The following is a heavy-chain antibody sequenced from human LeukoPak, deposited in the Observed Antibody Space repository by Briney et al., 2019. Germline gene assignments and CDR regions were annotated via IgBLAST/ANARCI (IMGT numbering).Heavy chain of an antibody. CDR2: INAGNGNT. Sequence: ASVKVSFKASGYTFTSYAMHWVRQAPGQRLEWMGWINAGNGNTKYSQKFQGRVTITRDTSASTAYMELSSLRSEDTAVYYCARDLLTGTQTWTLIPGCWGQGTLVTVSS. J-gene: IGHJ4*02. CDR3: ARDLLTGTQTWTLIPGC. D-gene: IGHD1-20*01. V-gene: IGHV1-3*01. CDR1: GYTFTSYA.